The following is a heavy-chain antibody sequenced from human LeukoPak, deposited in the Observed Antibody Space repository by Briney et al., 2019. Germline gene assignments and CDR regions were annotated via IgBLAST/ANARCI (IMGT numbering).Heavy chain of an antibody. D-gene: IGHD3-10*01. J-gene: IGHJ3*02. CDR1: CGSVNSITYY. Sequence: PSETLSLICSVSCGSVNSITYYWSWIRQPPGKGLEWIGFVYNSGSTNYNPSLKSRVTISVDTTNNTFSLKLTSVTAADTAIYFCASRAKLYSGSGSPGDAFEIWGQGTMVTVSS. CDR3: ASRAKLYSGSGSPGDAFEI. CDR2: VYNSGST. V-gene: IGHV4-61*01.